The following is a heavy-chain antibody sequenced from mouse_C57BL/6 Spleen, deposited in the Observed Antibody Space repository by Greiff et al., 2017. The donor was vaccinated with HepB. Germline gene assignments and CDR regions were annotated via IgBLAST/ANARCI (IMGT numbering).Heavy chain of an antibody. CDR3: ARDYSRPFDV. Sequence: QVQLQQSGAELVRPGASVKLSCKASGYTFTDYYINWVKQRPGQGLEWIARIYPGSGNTYYNEKFKGKATLTAEKSSSTAYMQLSSLTSEDSAVYFCARDYSRPFDVWGTGTTVTVSS. CDR2: IYPGSGNT. J-gene: IGHJ1*03. D-gene: IGHD2-13*01. V-gene: IGHV1-76*01. CDR1: GYTFTDYY.